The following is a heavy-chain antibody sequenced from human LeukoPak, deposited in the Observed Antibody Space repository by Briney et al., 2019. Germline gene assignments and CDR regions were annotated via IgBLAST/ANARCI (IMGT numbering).Heavy chain of an antibody. D-gene: IGHD1-26*01. J-gene: IGHJ3*02. CDR3: ARDLIVGATLAGGHDAFDI. Sequence: GASVKVSCKASGGTFSNYAISWVRQAPGQGLEWMGWINPNSGGTNYAQKFQGRVTMTRDTSISTAYMELSRLRSDDTAVYYCARDLIVGATLAGGHDAFDIWGQGTMVTVSS. CDR1: GGTFSNYA. V-gene: IGHV1-2*02. CDR2: INPNSGGT.